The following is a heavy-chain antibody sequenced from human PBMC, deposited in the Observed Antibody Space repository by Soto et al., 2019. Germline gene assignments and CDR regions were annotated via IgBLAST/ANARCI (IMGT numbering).Heavy chain of an antibody. J-gene: IGHJ4*02. CDR3: ASREEARPF. Sequence: QVQLQESGPGLVSPLGTLSLTCAVSGGSINTDSWWTWVRQPPGKGLEWIGEIHRSRGTNYNSSLKSRVTISIDRSTNHFSLRLYSVTAEDTAVYYCASREEARPFWGQGTLVTVSS. CDR2: IHRSRGT. CDR1: GGSINTDSW. D-gene: IGHD6-6*01. V-gene: IGHV4-4*02.